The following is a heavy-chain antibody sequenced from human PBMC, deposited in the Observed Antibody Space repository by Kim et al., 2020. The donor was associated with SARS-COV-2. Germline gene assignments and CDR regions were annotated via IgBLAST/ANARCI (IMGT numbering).Heavy chain of an antibody. CDR2: IYYSGST. CDR1: GDSISSYY. V-gene: IGHV4-59*01. CDR3: ARSDSSGYYYRIFDY. Sequence: SETLSLTCTVSGDSISSYYWRWIRQPPGKGLEWIGYIYYSGSTNYNPSLKSRVTISVDTSKNQFSLKLSSVTAADTAVYYCARSDSSGYYYRIFDYWGQGTLVTVSS. D-gene: IGHD3-22*01. J-gene: IGHJ4*02.